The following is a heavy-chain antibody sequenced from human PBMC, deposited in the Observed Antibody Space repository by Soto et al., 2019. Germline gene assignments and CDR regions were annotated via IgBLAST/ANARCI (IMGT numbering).Heavy chain of an antibody. CDR3: ARARLAAAAVDY. V-gene: IGHV3-30*09. J-gene: IGHJ4*02. CDR2: ISYDGNNK. Sequence: QVQLVESGGGVVQPGRSLRLSCAASGFTFSPYAMHWVRQAPGKGLEWVAVISYDGNNKNYADSVKGRLAISRDNSRNTLYLQVNSLRAEDTAVEYCARARLAAAAVDYWGQGTLVTVSS. CDR1: GFTFSPYA. D-gene: IGHD6-25*01.